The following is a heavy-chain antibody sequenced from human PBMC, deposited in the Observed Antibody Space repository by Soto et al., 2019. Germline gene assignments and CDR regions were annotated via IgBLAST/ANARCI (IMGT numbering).Heavy chain of an antibody. Sequence: SETLSLTCTVSGGSINSHYWNCVRRPAGKGPEWIGRIYASGSTNYNPSLKSRVTMSVDTSRNQFSRMVTSVSAADTAVYYCARRRASDYGGNHHPYYFDRWGQG. D-gene: IGHD4-17*01. CDR3: ARRRASDYGGNHHPYYFDR. V-gene: IGHV4-4*07. CDR1: GGSINSHY. CDR2: IYASGST. J-gene: IGHJ4*02.